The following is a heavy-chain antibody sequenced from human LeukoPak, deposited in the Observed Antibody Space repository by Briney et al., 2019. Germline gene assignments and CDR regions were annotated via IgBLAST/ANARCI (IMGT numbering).Heavy chain of an antibody. CDR3: AKMGATVVTPAYFDY. J-gene: IGHJ4*02. D-gene: IGHD4-23*01. CDR1: GFTFSSYA. CDR2: ISYDGSNK. Sequence: PGGSLRLSCAASGFTFSSYAMHWVRQAPGKGLEWVAVISYDGSNKYYADSVKGRFTISRDNSKNTLYLQMNSLRAEDTAVYYCAKMGATVVTPAYFDYWGQGTLVTVSS. V-gene: IGHV3-30*04.